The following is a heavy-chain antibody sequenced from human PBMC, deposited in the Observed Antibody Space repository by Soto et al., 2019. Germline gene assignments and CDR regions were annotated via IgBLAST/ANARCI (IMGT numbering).Heavy chain of an antibody. J-gene: IGHJ4*02. CDR1: GYTFTSYG. D-gene: IGHD3-10*01. Sequence: GASVKVSCKASGYTFTSYGISWVRQAPGQGLEWMGWISAYNGNTNYAQKLQGRVTMTTDTSTSTAYMELRSLRSDDTAVYYCARQSMVRGVPSTLDYWGQGTLVTVSS. CDR3: ARQSMVRGVPSTLDY. CDR2: ISAYNGNT. V-gene: IGHV1-18*01.